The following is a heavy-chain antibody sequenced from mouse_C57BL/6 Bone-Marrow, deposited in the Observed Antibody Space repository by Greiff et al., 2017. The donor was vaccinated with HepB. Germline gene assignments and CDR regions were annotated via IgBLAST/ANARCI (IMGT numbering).Heavy chain of an antibody. Sequence: VKLMESGAELVKPGASVKMSCKASGYTFTTYPIEWMKQNHGKSLEWIGNFHPYNDDTKYNEKFKGKATLTVEKSSSTVYLELSRLTSDDSAVYYCARGDYGSRRLAYWGQGTLVTVSA. D-gene: IGHD1-1*01. CDR1: GYTFTTYP. V-gene: IGHV1-47*01. J-gene: IGHJ3*01. CDR3: ARGDYGSRRLAY. CDR2: FHPYNDDT.